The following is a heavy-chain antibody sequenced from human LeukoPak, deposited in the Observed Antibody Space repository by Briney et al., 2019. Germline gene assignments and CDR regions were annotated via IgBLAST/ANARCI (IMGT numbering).Heavy chain of an antibody. V-gene: IGHV3-9*01. Sequence: GGSLRLSCAASGFTFDDYAMHWVRQAPGKGLEWVSGISWNSGSIGYADSVKGRFTISRDNAKNSLSLQMNSLRAEDTAVYYCARDSPYYDFWSGYHPHLDYWGQGTLVTVSS. CDR3: ARDSPYYDFWSGYHPHLDY. CDR1: GFTFDDYA. CDR2: ISWNSGSI. J-gene: IGHJ4*02. D-gene: IGHD3-3*01.